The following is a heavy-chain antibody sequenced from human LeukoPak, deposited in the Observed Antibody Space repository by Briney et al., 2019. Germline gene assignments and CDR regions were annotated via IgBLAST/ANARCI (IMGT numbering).Heavy chain of an antibody. V-gene: IGHV4-39*01. J-gene: IGHJ4*02. Sequence: SETLSLTCTVSGGSISSSSYYRGWIRQPPGKGLEWIGSIYYSGSTYYNPSLKSRVTISVDTSKNQFSLKLSSVTAADTAVYYCARQAPGIAAAGYFDYWGQGTLVTVSS. CDR2: IYYSGST. D-gene: IGHD6-13*01. CDR1: GGSISSSSYY. CDR3: ARQAPGIAAAGYFDY.